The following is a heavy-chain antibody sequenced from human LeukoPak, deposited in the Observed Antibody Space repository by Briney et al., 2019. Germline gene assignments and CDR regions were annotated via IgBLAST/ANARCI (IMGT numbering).Heavy chain of an antibody. CDR2: IYYSGST. CDR1: GGSITSYY. J-gene: IGHJ4*02. Sequence: SETLSLTCTVSGGSITSYYWSWIRQPPGKGLEWIGYIYYSGSTNYTPSLKSRVTISVDTSKNQFSLKVSSVTAADTAIYYCAGGTYYYFDYWGQGTLVTVSS. V-gene: IGHV4-59*01. D-gene: IGHD1-26*01. CDR3: AGGTYYYFDY.